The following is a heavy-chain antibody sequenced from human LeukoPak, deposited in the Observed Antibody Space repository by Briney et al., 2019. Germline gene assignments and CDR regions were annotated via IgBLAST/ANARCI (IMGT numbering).Heavy chain of an antibody. V-gene: IGHV1-8*01. D-gene: IGHD3-10*01. CDR3: ARAFGTEAGDAFDI. J-gene: IGHJ3*02. CDR1: GYTFTSYD. CDR2: MNPNSGNT. Sequence: ASVKVSCKASGYTFTSYDINWVRQAPGQGLEWMAWMNPNSGNTGYVQKFRGRVTMTRDTSTSTVYMELSSLRSEDTAVYYCARAFGTEAGDAFDIWGQGTMVTVSS.